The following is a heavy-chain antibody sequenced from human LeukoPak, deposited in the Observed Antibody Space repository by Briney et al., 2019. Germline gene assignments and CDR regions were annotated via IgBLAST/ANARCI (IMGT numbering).Heavy chain of an antibody. CDR3: AYPGPAFDI. Sequence: PGGSLRLSCAAATFTFRSYAMSWVRQAPGKGLEWVSAISGSGGSTYYADSVKGRFTISRDNSKNTLYLQMNSLRAEDTAVYYFAYPGPAFDIWGQGTMVTVSS. V-gene: IGHV3-23*01. CDR1: TFTFRSYA. CDR2: ISGSGGST. J-gene: IGHJ3*02.